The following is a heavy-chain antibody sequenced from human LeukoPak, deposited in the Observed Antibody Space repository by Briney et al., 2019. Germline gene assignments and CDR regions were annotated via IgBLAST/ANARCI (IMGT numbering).Heavy chain of an antibody. J-gene: IGHJ6*03. CDR2: INPSGGST. V-gene: IGHV1-46*01. CDR1: GYTLTELS. D-gene: IGHD1-26*01. CDR3: ARESGSGSYPHYYYYYYMDV. Sequence: GASVKVSCKVSGYTLTELSMHWVRQAPGQGLEWMGIINPSGGSTSYAQKFQGRVTMTRDTSTSTVYMELSSLRSEDTAVYYCARESGSGSYPHYYYYYYMDVWGKGTTVTVSS.